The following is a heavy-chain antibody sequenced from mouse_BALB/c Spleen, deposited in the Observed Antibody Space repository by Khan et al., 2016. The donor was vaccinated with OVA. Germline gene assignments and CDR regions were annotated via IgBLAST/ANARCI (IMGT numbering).Heavy chain of an antibody. J-gene: IGHJ3*01. Sequence: MQLEESGPSLVKPSQTLSLTCSVTADSITSGYWSWIRKFPGNKLEYMGYMIYTGYTDYNPSLKSRIAITRHTSKNQYYLQLNSVTAEDTATYYCARSTYRYAFAYWGQGTLVTVSA. D-gene: IGHD2-14*01. CDR1: ADSITSGY. V-gene: IGHV3-8*02. CDR3: ARSTYRYAFAY. CDR2: MIYTGYT.